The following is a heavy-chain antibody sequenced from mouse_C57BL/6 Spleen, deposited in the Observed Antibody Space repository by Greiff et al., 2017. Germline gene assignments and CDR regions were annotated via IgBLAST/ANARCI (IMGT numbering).Heavy chain of an antibody. Sequence: VMLVESGAELVKPGASVTLSCKASGYTFTEYTIHWVKQRSGQGLEWIGWFYPGSGSIKYNEKFKDKATLTADKSSSTVYMELSRLTSEDSAVYFCARHESYYDYDLFAYWGQGTLLTVSS. J-gene: IGHJ3*01. CDR1: GYTFTEYT. V-gene: IGHV1-62-2*01. CDR2: FYPGSGSI. D-gene: IGHD2-4*01. CDR3: ARHESYYDYDLFAY.